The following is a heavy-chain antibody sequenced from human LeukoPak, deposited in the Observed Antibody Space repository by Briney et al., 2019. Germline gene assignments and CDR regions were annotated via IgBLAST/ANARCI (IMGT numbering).Heavy chain of an antibody. V-gene: IGHV4-30-4*01. CDR2: IYYSGST. Sequence: SETLSLTCTVSGGSISSGDYYWSWIRQPPGKGLEWIGYIYYSGSTYYNPSLKSRVTISVDTSKKQFSLKLSSVTATDTAVYYCARDTHDGDYSYYFDYWGQGTLVTVSS. J-gene: IGHJ4*02. CDR1: GGSISSGDYY. D-gene: IGHD4-17*01. CDR3: ARDTHDGDYSYYFDY.